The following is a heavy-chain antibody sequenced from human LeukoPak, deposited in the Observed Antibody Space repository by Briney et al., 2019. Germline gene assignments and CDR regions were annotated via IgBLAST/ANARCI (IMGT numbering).Heavy chain of an antibody. J-gene: IGHJ4*02. D-gene: IGHD6-6*01. Sequence: GGSLRLSCAASGFTFSSYSMNWVRQAPGKGLDWVSSISSSSSYIYYADSVKGRFTISRDNAKNSLYLQMNSLRAEDTAVYYCARGPRAYSSSPDFDYWGQGTLVTVSS. V-gene: IGHV3-21*01. CDR2: ISSSSSYI. CDR3: ARGPRAYSSSPDFDY. CDR1: GFTFSSYS.